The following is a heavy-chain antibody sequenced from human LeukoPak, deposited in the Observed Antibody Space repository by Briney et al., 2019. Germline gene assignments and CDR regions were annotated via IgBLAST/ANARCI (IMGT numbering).Heavy chain of an antibody. CDR2: IYSGGST. CDR3: ARGLLPNWFDP. CDR1: GFTVSINY. Sequence: QPGGSLRLSCAASGFTVSINYMSWVRQAPGKGREWVSVIYSGGSTDYADSVKGRFTISRDNSKNTRYLQMNSLRAEDTAVYYCARGLLPNWFDPWGQGTLVTVSS. V-gene: IGHV3-53*01. J-gene: IGHJ5*02.